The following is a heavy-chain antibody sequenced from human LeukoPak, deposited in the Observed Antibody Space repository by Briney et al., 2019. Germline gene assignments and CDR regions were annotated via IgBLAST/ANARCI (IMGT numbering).Heavy chain of an antibody. D-gene: IGHD3-22*01. V-gene: IGHV1-69*13. J-gene: IGHJ4*02. Sequence: SVKVSCKASGGTFSSYAISWARQAPGQGLEWMGGIIPIFGTANYAQKFQGRVTITADESTSTAYMELSSLRSEDTAVYYCAREPYYYDSSGYYQSYYFDYWGQGTLVTVSS. CDR3: AREPYYYDSSGYYQSYYFDY. CDR1: GGTFSSYA. CDR2: IIPIFGTA.